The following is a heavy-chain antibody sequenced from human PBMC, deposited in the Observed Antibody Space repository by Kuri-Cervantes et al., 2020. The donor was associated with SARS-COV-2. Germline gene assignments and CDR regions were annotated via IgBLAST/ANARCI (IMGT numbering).Heavy chain of an antibody. CDR3: ARVRLRPGQGFDP. Sequence: SETLSLTCAVYGGSFSGYYWSWIRQPPGKGLEWIGEINHSGSTNYNPSLKSRVTISVDTSKNQFSLKLSSVTPEDTAVYYCARVRLRPGQGFDPWGQGTLVTVSS. J-gene: IGHJ5*02. D-gene: IGHD5-12*01. CDR1: GGSFSGYY. V-gene: IGHV4-34*01. CDR2: INHSGST.